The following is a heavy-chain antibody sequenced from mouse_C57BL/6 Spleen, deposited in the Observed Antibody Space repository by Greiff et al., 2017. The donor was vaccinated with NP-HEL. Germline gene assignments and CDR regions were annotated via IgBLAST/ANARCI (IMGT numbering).Heavy chain of an antibody. CDR3: ARDDYDYSFDY. J-gene: IGHJ2*01. Sequence: QVQLQQSGAELVKPGASVKISCKASGYAFSSYWMNWVKQRPGKGLEWIGQIYPGDGDTNYNGKFKGKATLTADKSSSTAYMQLSSLTSEDSAVYFCARDDYDYSFDYWGQGTTLTVSS. CDR2: IYPGDGDT. CDR1: GYAFSSYW. D-gene: IGHD2-4*01. V-gene: IGHV1-80*01.